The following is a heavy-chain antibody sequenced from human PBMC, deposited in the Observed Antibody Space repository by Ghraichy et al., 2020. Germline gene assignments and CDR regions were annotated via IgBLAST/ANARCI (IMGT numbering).Heavy chain of an antibody. CDR2: IYYSGST. CDR1: GGSISSYY. D-gene: IGHD3-22*01. CDR3: ARGSRSSGYYLYYFDY. J-gene: IGHJ4*02. V-gene: IGHV4-59*08. Sequence: SETLSLTCTVSGGSISSYYWSWIRQPPGKGLEWIGYIYYSGSTNYNPSLKSRVTISVDTSKNQFSLKLSSVTAADTAVYYCARGSRSSGYYLYYFDYWGQGTLVTVSS.